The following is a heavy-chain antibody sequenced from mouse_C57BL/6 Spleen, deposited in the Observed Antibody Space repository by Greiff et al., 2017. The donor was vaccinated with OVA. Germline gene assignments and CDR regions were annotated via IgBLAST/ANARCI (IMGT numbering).Heavy chain of an antibody. CDR2: INPNNGGT. Sequence: VQLQQSGPELVKPGASVKMSCKASGYTFTDYNMHWVKQSHGKSLEWIGYINPNNGGTSYNQKFKGKATLTVNKSSSTAYMELRSLTSEESAVYYCARGTTGWYFDVWGTGTTVTVSS. J-gene: IGHJ1*03. CDR3: ARGTTGWYFDV. V-gene: IGHV1-22*01. CDR1: GYTFTDYN.